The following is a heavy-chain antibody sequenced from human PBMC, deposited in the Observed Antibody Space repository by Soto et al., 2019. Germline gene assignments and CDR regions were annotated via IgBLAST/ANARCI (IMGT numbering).Heavy chain of an antibody. CDR3: AKSSGWYVNNWLDP. V-gene: IGHV3-23*01. Sequence: GGSLILSCIPSGFTFSSYAMTWVRQAPGKGLEWVSSITGSGGATYHAVSVRGRFTISRDNAKNTLYLQMNSLRAEDTAMYYCAKSSGWYVNNWLDPWGQGTLVTVSS. J-gene: IGHJ5*02. CDR2: ITGSGGAT. D-gene: IGHD6-19*01. CDR1: GFTFSSYA.